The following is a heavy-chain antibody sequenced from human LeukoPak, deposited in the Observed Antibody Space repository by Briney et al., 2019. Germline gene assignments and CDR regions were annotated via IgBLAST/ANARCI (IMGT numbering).Heavy chain of an antibody. CDR2: ISSSGSTL. Sequence: GGSLRLSCAASGFTFSDYYMSWIRQAPGKGLEWVSYISSSGSTLYYADSVKGRITISRDNAKNSLYLQMNSLRAEDTAVYYCARDGPVAGLYFDYWGQGTLVTVSS. CDR1: GFTFSDYY. V-gene: IGHV3-11*01. J-gene: IGHJ4*02. CDR3: ARDGPVAGLYFDY. D-gene: IGHD6-13*01.